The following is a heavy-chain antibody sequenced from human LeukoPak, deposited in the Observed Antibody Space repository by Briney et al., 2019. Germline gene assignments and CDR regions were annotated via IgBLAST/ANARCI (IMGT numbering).Heavy chain of an antibody. CDR1: GFTFSNYV. V-gene: IGHV3-23*01. J-gene: IGHJ4*02. CDR2: ITGSGSNT. Sequence: GGSLRLSCAASGFTFSNYVMSWVRQAPGKELEWVSSITGSGSNTYYADSVKGRFTISRDNSKNTLYLQVDSLRDEDTAVYYCATATAFDYWGQGILVTVSS. CDR3: ATATAFDY.